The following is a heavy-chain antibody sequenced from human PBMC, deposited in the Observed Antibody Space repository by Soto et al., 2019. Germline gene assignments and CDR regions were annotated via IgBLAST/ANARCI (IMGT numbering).Heavy chain of an antibody. CDR3: ARVTDCSGGSCNSYYYMDV. Sequence: ASVKVSCKASGYTFTSYGISWVRQAPGQGLEWMGWISAYNGNTNYAQKLQGRVTMTTDTSTSTAYMELRSLRSDDTAVYYCARVTDCSGGSCNSYYYMDVWGKGTTVTVSS. V-gene: IGHV1-18*01. CDR2: ISAYNGNT. D-gene: IGHD2-15*01. J-gene: IGHJ6*03. CDR1: GYTFTSYG.